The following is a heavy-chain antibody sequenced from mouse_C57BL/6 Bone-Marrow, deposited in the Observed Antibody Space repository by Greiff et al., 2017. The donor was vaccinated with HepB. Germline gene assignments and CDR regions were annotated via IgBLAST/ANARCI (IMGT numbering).Heavy chain of an antibody. Sequence: VQLQQSGSELRSPGSSVKLSCKDFDSEVFPIAYMRWVRQKPGHGFEWIGGILPSIGRTIYGEKFEDNATLDADTLSNTAYLELNSLTSEDSAIYYCARWPYYYFDYWGQGTTLTVSS. J-gene: IGHJ2*01. D-gene: IGHD1-1*01. CDR3: ARWPYYYFDY. CDR1: DSEVFPIAY. V-gene: IGHV15-2*01. CDR2: ILPSIGRT.